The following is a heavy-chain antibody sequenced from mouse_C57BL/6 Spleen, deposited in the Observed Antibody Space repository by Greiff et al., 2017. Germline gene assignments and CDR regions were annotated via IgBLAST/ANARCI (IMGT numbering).Heavy chain of an antibody. D-gene: IGHD2-4*01. J-gene: IGHJ1*03. V-gene: IGHV1-55*01. CDR1: GYTFTSYW. CDR2: IYPGSGST. Sequence: QLQQPGAELVKPGASVKMSCKASGYTFTSYWITWVKQRPGQGLEWIGDIYPGSGSTNYNEKFKSKATLTVDTSSSTAYMQLSSLTSEDSAVYYCARAPSYDYDGYFDVWGTGTTVTVSS. CDR3: ARAPSYDYDGYFDV.